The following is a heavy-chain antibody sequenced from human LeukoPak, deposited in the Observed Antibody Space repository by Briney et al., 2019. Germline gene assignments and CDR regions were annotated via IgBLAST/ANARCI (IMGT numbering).Heavy chain of an antibody. D-gene: IGHD3-3*01. CDR3: ARRHVSRFLEWLLAD. Sequence: SETLSLTCAVSGYSISSGYYWGWVRQPPGKGLEWIGSIYHSGSTYYNPSLKSRVTISVDTSKNQFSLKLSSVTAADTAVYYCARRHVSRFLEWLLADWGQGTLVTVSS. CDR1: GYSISSGYY. V-gene: IGHV4-38-2*01. CDR2: IYHSGST. J-gene: IGHJ4*02.